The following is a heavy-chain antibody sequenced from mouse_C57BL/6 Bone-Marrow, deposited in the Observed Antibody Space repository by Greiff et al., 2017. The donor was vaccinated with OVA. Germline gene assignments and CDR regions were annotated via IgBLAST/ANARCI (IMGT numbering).Heavy chain of an antibody. CDR2: INPNNGGT. V-gene: IGHV1-26*01. D-gene: IGHD1-1*01. J-gene: IGHJ1*03. Sequence: EVQLQQSGPELVKPVASVKISCKASGYTFTDYYMNWVKQSHGKSLEWIGDINPNNGGTSYNQKFKGKATLTVDKSSSTAYMELRSLTSEDSAVYYCARGNGSSSYWYFDVGGTGTTVTVSS. CDR3: ARGNGSSSYWYFDV. CDR1: GYTFTDYY.